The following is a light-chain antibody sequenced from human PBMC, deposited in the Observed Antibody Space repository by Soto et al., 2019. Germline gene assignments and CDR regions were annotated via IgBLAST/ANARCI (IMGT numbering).Light chain of an antibody. CDR2: DNN. Sequence: QSVLTQPPSVSAAPGQKVTISCSGSSSNIGNKYVSWYQHLPGTAPKLLIYDNNERPSGIPDRFSGSKSGTSATLGITGLQTGDEAGYYCGTWDNSLSAVVFGGGTKLTVL. CDR1: SSNIGNKY. J-gene: IGLJ2*01. CDR3: GTWDNSLSAVV. V-gene: IGLV1-51*01.